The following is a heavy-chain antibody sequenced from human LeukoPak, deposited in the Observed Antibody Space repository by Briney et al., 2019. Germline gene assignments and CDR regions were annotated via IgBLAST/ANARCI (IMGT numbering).Heavy chain of an antibody. CDR2: IYYSGST. CDR3: ARRRNYYDSSGLLFYFDY. J-gene: IGHJ4*02. D-gene: IGHD3-22*01. Sequence: SETLSLTCTVSGGSISSYYWSWIRQPPGKGLEWIGSIYYSGSTYYNPSLKSRVTISVDTSKNQFSLKLSSVTAADTAVYYCARRRNYYDSSGLLFYFDYWGQGTLVTVSS. CDR1: GGSISSYY. V-gene: IGHV4-59*05.